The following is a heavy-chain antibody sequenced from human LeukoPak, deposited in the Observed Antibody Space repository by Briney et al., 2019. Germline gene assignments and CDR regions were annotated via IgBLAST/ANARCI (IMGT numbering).Heavy chain of an antibody. Sequence: PGGSLRLSCAASGFTLSNYWMTWVRQVPGRGPEWVANVNRDGSETYYPDSVKGRFTISKDNAKNSLYLQMNSLRAEDTALYHCARNNGMDVWGQGTTVIVSS. J-gene: IGHJ6*02. CDR3: ARNNGMDV. CDR1: GFTLSNYW. V-gene: IGHV3-7*03. CDR2: VNRDGSET.